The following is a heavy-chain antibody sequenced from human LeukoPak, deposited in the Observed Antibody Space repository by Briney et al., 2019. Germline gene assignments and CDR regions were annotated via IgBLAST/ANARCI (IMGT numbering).Heavy chain of an antibody. J-gene: IGHJ4*02. D-gene: IGHD2-15*01. CDR3: ARVLADYCSGGSCSDY. CDR2: IYTSGST. V-gene: IGHV4-61*02. CDR1: GGSISSGSYY. Sequence: SETLSLTCTVSGGSISSGSYYWSWIRQPAGKGLEWIGRIYTSGSTNYNPSLKSRVTMSVDTSKNQFSLKLSSVTAADTAVYYCARVLADYCSGGSCSDYWGQGTLVTVSS.